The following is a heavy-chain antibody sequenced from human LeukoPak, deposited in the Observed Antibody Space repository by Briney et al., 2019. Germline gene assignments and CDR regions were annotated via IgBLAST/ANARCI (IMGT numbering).Heavy chain of an antibody. CDR1: GGSISSGSYY. CDR2: IYTSGST. V-gene: IGHV4-61*02. J-gene: IGHJ6*02. CDR3: ARGPRITAAGQNYYYYGMDV. D-gene: IGHD6-13*01. Sequence: SQTLSLTCTVSGGSISSGSYYWSWIRQPAGKGLEWIGRIYTSGSTNYNPSLKSRVTISVDTSKNQFSLKVSSVTAADTAVYYCARGPRITAAGQNYYYYGMDVWGQGTTVTVSS.